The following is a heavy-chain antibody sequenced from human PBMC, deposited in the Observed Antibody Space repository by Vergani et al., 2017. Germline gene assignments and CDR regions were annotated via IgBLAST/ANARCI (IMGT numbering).Heavy chain of an antibody. V-gene: IGHV3-7*01. CDR2: IKQDGSEK. Sequence: EVQLVESGGGLVQPGGSLRLSCAASGFTFSSYWMSWVRQAPGKGLEWVANIKQDGSEKYYVDSVKGRFTISRDNAKNSLYLQMNSLRAEDTAVYYCATDAGLSPFDIWGQGTMVTVSS. CDR3: ATDAGLSPFDI. CDR1: GFTFSSYW. J-gene: IGHJ3*02.